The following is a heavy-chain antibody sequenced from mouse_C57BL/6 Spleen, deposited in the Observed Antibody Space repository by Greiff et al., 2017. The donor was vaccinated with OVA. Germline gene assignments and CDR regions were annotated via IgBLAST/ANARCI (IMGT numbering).Heavy chain of an antibody. D-gene: IGHD1-1*01. V-gene: IGHV1-81*01. Sequence: VKLVESGAELATPGASVKLSCKASGYTFTSYGISWVKQRNGQGLEWIGEIYPRSGNTYYTEKFKGKATMTADKSSSTAYMELRSLISEDSAVYFCAREGTTVVASDYWGQGTTLTVSS. CDR2: IYPRSGNT. CDR3: AREGTTVVASDY. CDR1: GYTFTSYG. J-gene: IGHJ2*01.